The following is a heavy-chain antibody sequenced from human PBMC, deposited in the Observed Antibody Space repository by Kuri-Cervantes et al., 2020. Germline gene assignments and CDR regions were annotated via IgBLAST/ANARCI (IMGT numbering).Heavy chain of an antibody. CDR2: ISAYNGNT. J-gene: IGHJ4*02. CDR3: ARESSNYALDY. CDR1: GYTFTSYG. V-gene: IGHV1-18*01. Sequence: ASVKVSCKASGYTFTSYGINWVRQAPGQGLEWMGWISAYNGNTNYAQKLQGRVTMTTDTSASTAYMDLSSLRSEDTAVYYCARESSNYALDYWGQGTLVTVSS. D-gene: IGHD4-11*01.